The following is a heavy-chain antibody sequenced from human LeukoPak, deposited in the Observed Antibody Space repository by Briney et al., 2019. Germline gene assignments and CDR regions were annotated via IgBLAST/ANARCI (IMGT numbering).Heavy chain of an antibody. CDR3: ARDASPHYDILTGYYPPVDY. CDR1: GFTFSSYG. J-gene: IGHJ4*02. D-gene: IGHD3-9*01. CDR2: IWYDGSNK. Sequence: PGRSLRLSCAASGFTFSSYGMHWVRQAPGKGLEWVAVIWYDGSNKYYADSVKGRFTISRDNSKNTLYLQMNSLRAEGTAVYYCARDASPHYDILTGYYPPVDYWGQGTLVTVSS. V-gene: IGHV3-33*01.